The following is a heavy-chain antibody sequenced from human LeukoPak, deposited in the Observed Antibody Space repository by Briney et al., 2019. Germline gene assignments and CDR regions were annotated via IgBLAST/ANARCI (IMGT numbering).Heavy chain of an antibody. CDR3: AKNGDRGAFCSGGTCYPYYYYYMDV. CDR2: VSSTGGTT. CDR1: GFTFSTYG. J-gene: IGHJ6*03. Sequence: QPGGSLRLSCAASGFTFSTYGMSWVRQAPGKGLEWVSAVSSTGGTTYYADSVKGRFTISRDNSKNTLFLQINILRAEDTAVYYCAKNGDRGAFCSGGTCYPYYYYYMDVWGKGTTVTISS. D-gene: IGHD2-15*01. V-gene: IGHV3-23*01.